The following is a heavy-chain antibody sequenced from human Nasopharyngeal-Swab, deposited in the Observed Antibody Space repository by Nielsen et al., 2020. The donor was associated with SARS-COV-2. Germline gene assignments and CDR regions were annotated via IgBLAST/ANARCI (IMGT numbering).Heavy chain of an antibody. CDR2: ISYSGGDE. D-gene: IGHD3-9*01. Sequence: GESLKISCAASGFTFSSYPMQWVRRAPGKGLEWVSVISYSGGDEHYADSVKGRLTTSRDNSKNTLYLQMNSLTVDDTAVYYCARSYNPGCFGWLLSNDWGQGTLVTVSS. CDR1: GFTFSSYP. V-gene: IGHV3-30-3*01. CDR3: ARSYNPGCFGWLLSND. J-gene: IGHJ4*02.